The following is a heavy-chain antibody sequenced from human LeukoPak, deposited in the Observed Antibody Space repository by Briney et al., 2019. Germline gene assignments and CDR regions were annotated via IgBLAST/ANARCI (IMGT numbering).Heavy chain of an antibody. V-gene: IGHV3-30*02. J-gene: IGHJ6*03. CDR1: GFTFSSHG. Sequence: QTGGSLRLSCAASGFTFSSHGMHWVRQAPGKGLEWVAFIRYDGSNKKYADSVKGRFTISRDNSKNTLYLQMNSLRAEDTAVYYCAESSGGFGELNLVRYHYMDVWGKGTTVTISS. CDR2: IRYDGSNK. D-gene: IGHD3-10*01. CDR3: AESSGGFGELNLVRYHYMDV.